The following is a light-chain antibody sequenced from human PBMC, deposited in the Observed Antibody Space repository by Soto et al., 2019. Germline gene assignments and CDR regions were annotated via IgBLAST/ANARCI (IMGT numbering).Light chain of an antibody. CDR2: AAS. CDR1: QGISSY. V-gene: IGKV1-8*01. CDR3: QQYYTYPQT. J-gene: IGKJ2*01. Sequence: IRMTQSPSSSSASTGARVTITCRASQGISSYLAWYQQKPGKAPKLLVYAASTLQYGVPSRFSGSGSGTDFTLTISCLQSEDFATYFCQQYYTYPQTFGQGTK.